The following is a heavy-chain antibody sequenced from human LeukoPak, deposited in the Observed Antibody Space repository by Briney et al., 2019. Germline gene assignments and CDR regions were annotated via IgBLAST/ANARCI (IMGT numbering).Heavy chain of an antibody. CDR1: GFTFSSYA. CDR2: ISGSGGST. CDR3: AKDAGKILRYFDSTV. V-gene: IGHV3-23*01. D-gene: IGHD3-9*01. J-gene: IGHJ4*02. Sequence: GGSLRLFCAASGFTFSSYAMSWVRQAPGKGLEWVSAISGSGGSTYYADSVKGRFTISRDNSKNTLYLQMNSLRAEDTAVYYCAKDAGKILRYFDSTVWGQGTLVTVSS.